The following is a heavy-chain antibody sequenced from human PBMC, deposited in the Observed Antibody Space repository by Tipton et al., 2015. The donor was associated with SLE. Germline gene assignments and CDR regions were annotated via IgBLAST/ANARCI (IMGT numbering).Heavy chain of an antibody. Sequence: TLSLTCTVSVGSISSYYWSWIRQPPGKGLEWIGEINHSGSTNYNPSLKSRVTISVDTSKNQFSLKLSSVTAADTAVYYCAGGGSSWYNDDYYYYYGMDVWGQGTTVTVSS. J-gene: IGHJ6*02. CDR2: INHSGST. CDR1: VGSISSYY. CDR3: AGGGSSWYNDDYYYYYGMDV. V-gene: IGHV4-34*01. D-gene: IGHD6-13*01.